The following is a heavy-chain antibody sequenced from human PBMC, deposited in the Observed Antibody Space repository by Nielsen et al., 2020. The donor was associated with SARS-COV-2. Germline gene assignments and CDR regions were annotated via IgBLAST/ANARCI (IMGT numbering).Heavy chain of an antibody. D-gene: IGHD2-15*01. CDR1: GFTFSSYA. Sequence: GGSLRPSCAASGFTFSSYAMSWVRQAPGKGLEWVSAISGSGGSTYYADSVKGRFTISRDNSKNTLYLQMNSLRAEDTAVYYCARKQPTPPDSYGMDVWGQGTTVTVSS. CDR3: ARKQPTPPDSYGMDV. J-gene: IGHJ6*02. V-gene: IGHV3-23*01. CDR2: ISGSGGST.